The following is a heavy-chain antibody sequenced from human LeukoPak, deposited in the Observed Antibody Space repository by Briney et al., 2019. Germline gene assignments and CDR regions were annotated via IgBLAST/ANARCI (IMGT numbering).Heavy chain of an antibody. CDR2: IKSKTDGGTT. J-gene: IGHJ3*02. CDR3: TTGPATIFMDAFDI. V-gene: IGHV3-15*01. CDR1: GFTFSNAW. Sequence: GGSLRLSCAASGFTFSNAWMSWVRQAPGKGLEWVGRIKSKTDGGTTDYAAPVKGRFTISRDDSKNTLYLQMSSLKTEDTAVYYCTTGPATIFMDAFDIWGQGTMVTVSS. D-gene: IGHD3-3*01.